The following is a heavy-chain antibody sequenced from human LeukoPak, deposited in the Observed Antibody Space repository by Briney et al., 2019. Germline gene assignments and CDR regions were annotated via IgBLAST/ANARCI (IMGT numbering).Heavy chain of an antibody. Sequence: ASVKVSCKASGGTFSSYAISWVRQAPGQGLEWMGGIIPIFGTANYAQKFQGRVTITTDESTSTACMELSSLRSEDTAVYYCARTSLVRGVSNYWGQGTLVTVSS. D-gene: IGHD3-10*01. CDR3: ARTSLVRGVSNY. J-gene: IGHJ4*02. V-gene: IGHV1-69*05. CDR1: GGTFSSYA. CDR2: IIPIFGTA.